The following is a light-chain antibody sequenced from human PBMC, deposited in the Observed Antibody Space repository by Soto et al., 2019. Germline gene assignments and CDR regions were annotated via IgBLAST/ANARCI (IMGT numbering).Light chain of an antibody. J-gene: IGKJ1*01. CDR1: QSVSTG. V-gene: IGKV1-5*01. CDR3: HQYNSYSWT. CDR2: DAS. Sequence: DIQMTQSPSILSASVGDRVTITCRASQSVSTGLAWYQQKPGKAPKVLIYDASSLGSGVPSRFSGSGSGTEFTLTISSLQPDDFATYYCHQYNSYSWTFGQGTKVESK.